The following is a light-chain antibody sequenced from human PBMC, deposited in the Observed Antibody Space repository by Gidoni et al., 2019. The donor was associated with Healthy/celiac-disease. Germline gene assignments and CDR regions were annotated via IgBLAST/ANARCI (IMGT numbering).Light chain of an antibody. CDR1: SSDVGGYNY. CDR3: SSYTSSSTRV. Sequence: ASVSGSPGQSITISCTGTSSDVGGYNYVSWYQQHPGKAHKLMIYDVSNRPSGVSNRFSGSKSGNTASLTISGLQAEDEADYYCSSYTSSSTRVFGGGTKLTVL. V-gene: IGLV2-14*03. CDR2: DVS. J-gene: IGLJ2*01.